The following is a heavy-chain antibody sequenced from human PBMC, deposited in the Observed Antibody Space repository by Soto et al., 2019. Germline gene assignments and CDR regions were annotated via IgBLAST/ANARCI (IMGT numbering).Heavy chain of an antibody. J-gene: IGHJ4*02. CDR2: IYWDDDK. V-gene: IGHV2-5*02. D-gene: IGHD2-15*01. CDR1: GFSLSTSGVG. Sequence: QIPLKESGPTLVKPTHTLTLTCTFSGFSLSTSGVGVGWIRQPPGKALEWLALIYWDDDKRYSPSLKSRLTITKDTSKNQVVLTMTNMDPVDTATYYCAHRPSYCSGGSCYSGFDYWGQGTLGTVSS. CDR3: AHRPSYCSGGSCYSGFDY.